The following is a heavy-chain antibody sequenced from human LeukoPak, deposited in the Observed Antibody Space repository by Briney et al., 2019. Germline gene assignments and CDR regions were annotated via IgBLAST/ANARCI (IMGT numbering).Heavy chain of an antibody. CDR3: ASEYSTSSLYYYGMDV. Sequence: PGRSLRLSCAASGFTFSNYGMHWVRQAPGKGLEWVAVIWYDGSNKYYADSVEGRFTISRDNSKNTLFLQMNSLRAEDTAVYYCASEYSTSSLYYYGMDVWGQGTTVTVSS. CDR2: IWYDGSNK. D-gene: IGHD6-6*01. J-gene: IGHJ6*02. V-gene: IGHV3-33*01. CDR1: GFTFSNYG.